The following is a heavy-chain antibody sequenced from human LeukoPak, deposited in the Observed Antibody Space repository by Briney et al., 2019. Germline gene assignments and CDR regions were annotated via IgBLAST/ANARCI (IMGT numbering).Heavy chain of an antibody. CDR3: ARGIVGALDAFDI. V-gene: IGHV3-66*01. Sequence: GGSLRLSCAASGFTVSSNYMSWVRQAPGKGLEWVSLIYSGGSTYYADSVKGRFTISRDNSKNTLYLQMNRLRAEDTAVYYCARGIVGALDAFDIWGQGTMVTVSS. J-gene: IGHJ3*02. D-gene: IGHD1-26*01. CDR2: IYSGGST. CDR1: GFTVSSNY.